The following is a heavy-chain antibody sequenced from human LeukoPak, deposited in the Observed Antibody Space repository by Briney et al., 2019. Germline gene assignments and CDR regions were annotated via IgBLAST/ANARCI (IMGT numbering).Heavy chain of an antibody. Sequence: GGSLRLSCAASGFTFGDTWMNWVRQVPGQGLEWVANIKQDGSEKFYVTSVKGRFTISRDNGKSSLYLQMNSLRAEDTALYYCATSYDMGWLIGYWGQGTLVTVSS. CDR2: IKQDGSEK. D-gene: IGHD3/OR15-3a*01. CDR1: GFTFGDTW. J-gene: IGHJ4*02. CDR3: ATSYDMGWLIGY. V-gene: IGHV3-7*03.